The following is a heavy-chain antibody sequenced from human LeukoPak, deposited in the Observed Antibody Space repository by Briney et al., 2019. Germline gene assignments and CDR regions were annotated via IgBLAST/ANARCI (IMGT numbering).Heavy chain of an antibody. V-gene: IGHV1-18*01. CDR1: GYTFTSYD. CDR3: ARRPGTTAYYYYMDV. D-gene: IGHD1-7*01. Sequence: GASVKVSCKASGYTFTSYDINWVRQAPGQGLEWMGWISAYNGNTNYAQKLQGRVTMTTDTSTSTAYMELRSLRSDDTAVYYCARRPGTTAYYYYMDVWGKGTTVTVSS. CDR2: ISAYNGNT. J-gene: IGHJ6*03.